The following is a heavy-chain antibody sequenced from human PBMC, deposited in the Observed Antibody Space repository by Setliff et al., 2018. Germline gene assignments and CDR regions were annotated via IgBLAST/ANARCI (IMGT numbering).Heavy chain of an antibody. CDR1: GFTFSSYA. CDR3: ARDPHFDS. J-gene: IGHJ4*02. Sequence: QPGGSLRLSRAASGFTFSSYAMHWVRQAPGKGLEWVAVISYDGSNKYYADSVKGRFTISRDNSKNTLYLQMNSLRAEDTAVYYCARDPHFDSWGQGTLVTVSS. CDR2: ISYDGSNK. V-gene: IGHV3-30-3*01.